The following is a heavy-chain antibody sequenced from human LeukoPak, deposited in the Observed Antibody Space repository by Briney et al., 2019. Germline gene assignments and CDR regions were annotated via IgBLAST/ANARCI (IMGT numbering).Heavy chain of an antibody. V-gene: IGHV4-4*07. J-gene: IGHJ4*02. CDR2: IHTTGST. D-gene: IGHD3-22*01. CDR1: GVSISSYF. Sequence: PSETLSLTCTVSGVSISSYFWSWIRQPAGKGLEWVGRIHTTGSTNYNPSLKSRVTMSVDTSKNQFSLKLSSVTAADTAVYYCARDSYYYDSSGYRGFDYWGQGTLVTVSS. CDR3: ARDSYYYDSSGYRGFDY.